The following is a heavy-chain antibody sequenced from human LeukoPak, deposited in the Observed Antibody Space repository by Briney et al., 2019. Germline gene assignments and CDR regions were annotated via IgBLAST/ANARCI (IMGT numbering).Heavy chain of an antibody. D-gene: IGHD6-13*01. Sequence: ASVKVSCKASGYTFTSYGISWVRQAPGQGLEWMGWISAYNGNTNYAQKLQGRVTMTTDTSTSTAYMELRSLRSDDTAVYYCARGVDGSWSEPDAFDIWGQGTMVTVSS. CDR3: ARGVDGSWSEPDAFDI. V-gene: IGHV1-18*01. CDR2: ISAYNGNT. CDR1: GYTFTSYG. J-gene: IGHJ3*02.